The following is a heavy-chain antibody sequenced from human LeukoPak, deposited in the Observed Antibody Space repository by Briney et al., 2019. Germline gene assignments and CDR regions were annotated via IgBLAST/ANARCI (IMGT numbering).Heavy chain of an antibody. D-gene: IGHD5-18*01. J-gene: IGHJ6*02. CDR2: ISWNNGSI. CDR3: AKAGGYSYGSYGMDV. V-gene: IGHV3-9*01. Sequence: GGSLRLSCAASGFTFDDYAMHWVRHAPGKGLEWVSGISWNNGSIGYADSVKGRFTISRDNAKNSLYLQMNSLRAEDTALYYCAKAGGYSYGSYGMDVWGQGTTVTVSS. CDR1: GFTFDDYA.